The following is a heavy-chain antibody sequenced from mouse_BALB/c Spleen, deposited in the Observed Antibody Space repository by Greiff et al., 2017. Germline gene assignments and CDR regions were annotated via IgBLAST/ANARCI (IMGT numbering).Heavy chain of an antibody. J-gene: IGHJ3*01. CDR3: ASHYYGSSLFAY. V-gene: IGHV5-4*02. Sequence: EVQLVESGGGLVKPGGSLKLSCAASGFTFSDYYMYWVRQTPEKRLEWVATISDGGSYTYYPDSVKGRFTISRDNAKNNLYLHMSSLKSEDTAMYYCASHYYGSSLFAYWGQGTLVTVSA. CDR2: ISDGGSYT. D-gene: IGHD1-1*01. CDR1: GFTFSDYY.